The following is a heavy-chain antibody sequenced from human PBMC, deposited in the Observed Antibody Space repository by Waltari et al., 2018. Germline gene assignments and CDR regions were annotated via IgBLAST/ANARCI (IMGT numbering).Heavy chain of an antibody. CDR3: ARRSGHCDGTTCSAGWFDP. J-gene: IGHJ5*02. D-gene: IGHD2-2*01. CDR2: IDPEDGET. Sequence: EIRLLPSGAEVKTPGATVKISCKASGNSLSDHYSHWVQQVPGKGLEWIGRIDPEDGETIYAEKFEDRVTLTADLATETAYLELSRLSSDDTATYYCARRSGHCDGTTCSAGWFDPWGQGTLVKVSS. V-gene: IGHV1-69-2*01. CDR1: GNSLSDHY.